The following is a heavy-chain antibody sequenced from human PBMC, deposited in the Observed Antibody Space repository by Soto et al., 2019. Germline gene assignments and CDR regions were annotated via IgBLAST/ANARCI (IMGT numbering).Heavy chain of an antibody. V-gene: IGHV4-39*07. CDR2: IYYSGST. CDR3: ARDRRSPRSVDSQVGATYFDY. D-gene: IGHD1-26*01. Sequence: PSETLSLSFNVSGGSISGSSYYWGCIRQPPWKGLELIVSIYYSGSTYYNPSLKSRVTISVDTSKNQFSLKLSSVNAADTAVYYCARDRRSPRSVDSQVGATYFDYWGQGTLVTVSS. J-gene: IGHJ4*02. CDR1: GGSISGSSYY.